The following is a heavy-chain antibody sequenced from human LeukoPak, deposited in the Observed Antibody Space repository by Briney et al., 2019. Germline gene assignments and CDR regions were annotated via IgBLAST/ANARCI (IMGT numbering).Heavy chain of an antibody. V-gene: IGHV1-69*01. Sequence: SVKVSCLASGGTFSSYAISWVGQAPGQGRAWMGGIIPIFGTANYAQKFQGRVTITADESTSTAYMELSSLRSEDTAVYYCARDLRGIVGATTLDYWGQGTLVTVSS. CDR1: GGTFSSYA. CDR2: IIPIFGTA. D-gene: IGHD1-26*01. CDR3: ARDLRGIVGATTLDY. J-gene: IGHJ4*02.